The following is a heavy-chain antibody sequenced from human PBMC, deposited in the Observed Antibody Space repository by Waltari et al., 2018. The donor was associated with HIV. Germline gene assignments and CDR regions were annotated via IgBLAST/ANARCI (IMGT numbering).Heavy chain of an antibody. V-gene: IGHV1-3*04. CDR3: ARNKVGATDFDY. Sequence: QVQFVQSGAEVKKPGASVKVSCKASGYSFGEYAIHWVRQAPGQRLEWMAWINTDTGNTKYSEKFQDRVTITRDTSARTGDMELTSLTSDDTAVYYCARNKVGATDFDYWGQGTLVTVSS. CDR1: GYSFGEYA. D-gene: IGHD1-26*01. CDR2: INTDTGNT. J-gene: IGHJ4*02.